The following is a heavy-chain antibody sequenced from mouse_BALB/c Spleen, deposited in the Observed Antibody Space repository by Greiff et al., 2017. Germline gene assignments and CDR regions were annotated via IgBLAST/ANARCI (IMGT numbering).Heavy chain of an antibody. CDR3: ARGADYYGSSPYYFDY. CDR1: GFSLTSYG. V-gene: IGHV2-6-2*01. D-gene: IGHD1-1*01. CDR2: IWSDGST. Sequence: VQLKESGPDLVAPSQSLSITCTVSGFSLTSYGVHWVRQPPGKGLEWLVVIWSDGSTTYNSALKSRLSISKDNSKSQVFLKMNSLQTDDTAMYYCARGADYYGSSPYYFDYWGQGTTLTVSS. J-gene: IGHJ2*01.